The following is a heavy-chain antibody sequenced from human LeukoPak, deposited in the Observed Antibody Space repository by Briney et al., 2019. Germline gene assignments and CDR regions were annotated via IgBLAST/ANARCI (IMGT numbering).Heavy chain of an antibody. V-gene: IGHV1-46*01. D-gene: IGHD3-22*01. J-gene: IGHJ1*01. CDR3: ARAYYYDSSGYQVYFQH. Sequence: GASVKVSCKASGYTFTDYFMNWVRQAPGQGLEWMGIINPSGGSTSYAQKFQGRVTMTRDTSISTAYMELSRLRSDDTAVYYCARAYYYDSSGYQVYFQHWGQGTLVTVSS. CDR2: INPSGGST. CDR1: GYTFTDYF.